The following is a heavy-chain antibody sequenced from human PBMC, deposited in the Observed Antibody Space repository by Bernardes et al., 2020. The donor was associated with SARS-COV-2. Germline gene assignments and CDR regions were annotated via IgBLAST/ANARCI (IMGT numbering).Heavy chain of an antibody. CDR1: GFTFSSYS. J-gene: IGHJ6*03. V-gene: IGHV3-48*04. CDR2: ISSSSSTI. D-gene: IGHD3-3*01. CDR3: ARGYPRDFWSLDMDV. Sequence: GGSLRLSCAASGFTFSSYSMNWVRQAPGKGLEWVSYISSSSSTIYYADSVKGRFTISRDNAKNSLYLQMNSLRAEDTAVYYCARGYPRDFWSLDMDVWGKGTTVTVSS.